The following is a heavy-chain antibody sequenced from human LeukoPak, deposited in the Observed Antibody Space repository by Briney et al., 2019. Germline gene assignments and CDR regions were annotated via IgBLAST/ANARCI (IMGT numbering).Heavy chain of an antibody. J-gene: IGHJ4*02. D-gene: IGHD3-22*01. CDR1: GGSFSGYY. CDR2: INHSGST. CDR3: LSSGYYGVLDY. Sequence: PSETLSLTCAVYGGSFSGYYWSWIRQPPGKGLEWIGEINHSGSTNYNPSLKSRVTISVDTSKNQFSLKLSSVTAADTAVYYCLSSGYYGVLDYWAREPWSPSPQ. V-gene: IGHV4-34*01.